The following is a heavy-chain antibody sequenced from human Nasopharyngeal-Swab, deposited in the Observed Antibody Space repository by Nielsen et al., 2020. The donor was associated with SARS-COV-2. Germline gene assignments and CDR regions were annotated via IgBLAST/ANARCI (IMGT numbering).Heavy chain of an antibody. D-gene: IGHD2-21*02. CDR2: LQQDGSEK. CDR1: GFIFDNYA. Sequence: GESLKISCSASGFIFDNYAMNWIRQAPGKGLEWVANLQQDGSEKFYVDSVKGRFTISRDNAKNSLYLQMDSLRAEDTAVYYCAREGGGDDSEGFDYWGQGTLVTVSS. V-gene: IGHV3-7*01. CDR3: AREGGGDDSEGFDY. J-gene: IGHJ4*02.